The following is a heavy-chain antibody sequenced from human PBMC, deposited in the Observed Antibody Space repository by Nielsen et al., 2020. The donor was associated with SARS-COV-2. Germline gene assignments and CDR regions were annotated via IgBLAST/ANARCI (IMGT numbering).Heavy chain of an antibody. CDR3: AARGYSYGYY. V-gene: IGHV3-11*01. J-gene: IGHJ4*02. CDR1: GFTFSDYY. Sequence: GESLKISCAASGFTFSDYYMSWIRQAPGKGLEWVSYISSSGSTIYYADSVKGRFTISRDNAKNSLYLQMNSLRAEDTALYYCAARGYSYGYYWGQGTLVTVSS. D-gene: IGHD5-18*01. CDR2: ISSSGSTI.